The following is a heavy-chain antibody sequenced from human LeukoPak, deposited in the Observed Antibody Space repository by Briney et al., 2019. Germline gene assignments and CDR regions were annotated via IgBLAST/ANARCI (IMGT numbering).Heavy chain of an antibody. J-gene: IGHJ4*02. D-gene: IGHD2-21*02. CDR1: GCTFSGYA. V-gene: IGHV3-23*01. CDR3: AKRYGGDPSFDY. Sequence: GGSLRLSCAASGCTFSGYAMSWVRQPPGEGMEWVSAISGSGGSTYYADSVKGRLTISRDNSKNTLYLQMNSLRPEDTAVYYCAKRYGGDPSFDYWGQGTLVTVSS. CDR2: ISGSGGST.